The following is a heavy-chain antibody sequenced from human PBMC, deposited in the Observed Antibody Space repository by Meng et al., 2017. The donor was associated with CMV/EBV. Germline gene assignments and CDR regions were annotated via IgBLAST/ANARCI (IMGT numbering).Heavy chain of an antibody. CDR3: ARAGVAYCSSTSCYSYFDY. J-gene: IGHJ4*02. V-gene: IGHV3-21*01. CDR1: GFTFSSYS. CDR2: ISSSSSYI. Sequence: GGSLTLSCAASGFTFSSYSMNWVRQAPGKGLEWVSSISSSSSYIYYADSVKGRFTISRDNAKNSLYLQMNSLRAEDTAVYYCARAGVAYCSSTSCYSYFDYWGQGTLVTVSS. D-gene: IGHD2-2*02.